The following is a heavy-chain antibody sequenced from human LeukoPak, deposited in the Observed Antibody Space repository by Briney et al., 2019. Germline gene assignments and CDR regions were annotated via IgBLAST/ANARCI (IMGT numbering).Heavy chain of an antibody. CDR3: ARPAVAGYWFDP. D-gene: IGHD6-19*01. J-gene: IGHJ5*02. CDR1: GVSINTYY. V-gene: IGHV4-59*08. Sequence: SETLSLTCTVSGVSINTYYWSWIRQPPGEGLEWIGYVYYSGVTNYNPSLKSRVSISVDTSKNQFSLKLSSVTAADTAVYYCARPAVAGYWFDPWGQGTLVTVSS. CDR2: VYYSGVT.